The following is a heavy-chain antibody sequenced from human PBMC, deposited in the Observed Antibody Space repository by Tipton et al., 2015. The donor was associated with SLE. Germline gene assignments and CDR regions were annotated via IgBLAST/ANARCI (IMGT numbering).Heavy chain of an antibody. CDR2: IWYDGSNK. Sequence: SLRLSCAASGFTFSSYCMHWVRQAPGKGLEWVAVIWYDGSNKYYADSVKGRFTIPRDNSKNTLYLQMNSLRAEDTAVYYCAKDLDGDYLYYYYYGMDVWGQGTTVTVSS. CDR1: GFTFSSYC. CDR3: AKDLDGDYLYYYYYGMDV. J-gene: IGHJ6*02. D-gene: IGHD4-17*01. V-gene: IGHV3-30*18.